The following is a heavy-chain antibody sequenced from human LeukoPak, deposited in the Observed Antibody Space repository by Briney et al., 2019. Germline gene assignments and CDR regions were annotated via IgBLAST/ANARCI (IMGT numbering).Heavy chain of an antibody. D-gene: IGHD2-2*02. CDR1: GYTFTSYA. CDR3: ARRGAYCSSTSCYMRLGWFDP. CDR2: INAGNGNT. Sequence: ASVKVSCKASGYTFTSYAMHWVRQAPGHRLEWMGWINAGNGNTKYSQKFQGRVTITRDTSASTAYMELSSLRSEDTAVYYCARRGAYCSSTSCYMRLGWFDPWGQGTLVTVSS. J-gene: IGHJ5*02. V-gene: IGHV1-3*01.